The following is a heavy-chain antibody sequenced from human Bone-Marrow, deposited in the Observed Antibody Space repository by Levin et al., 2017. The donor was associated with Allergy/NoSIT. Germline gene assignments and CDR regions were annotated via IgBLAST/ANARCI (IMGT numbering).Heavy chain of an antibody. D-gene: IGHD3-22*01. Sequence: GGSLRLSCAASGFIFSNYAMNWVRQAPGKGLEWVSQISGSGGNTNYADSVKGRFTFSRDNSKNTLYLQMNSLRAEDTAVYYCAGYDTSAYHSPFDYWGQGTLVTVSS. CDR1: GFIFSNYA. CDR2: ISGSGGNT. CDR3: AGYDTSAYHSPFDY. V-gene: IGHV3-23*01. J-gene: IGHJ4*02.